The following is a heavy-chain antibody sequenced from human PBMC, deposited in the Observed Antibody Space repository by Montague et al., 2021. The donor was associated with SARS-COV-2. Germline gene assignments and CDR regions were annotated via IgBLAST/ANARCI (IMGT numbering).Heavy chain of an antibody. CDR2: SNSSATEII. Sequence: SETLSLTCTVSDGPIRPDYYNWMRRRAGKGPERMWRSNSSATEIIKYSPFLSSRVTMSIDTSKKQFSLHLTFVTAADTAVYYCAREVVSFDSWSNSFRAATFDLWGQGTLVTVSS. D-gene: IGHD3-3*01. J-gene: IGHJ4*02. CDR1: DGPIRPDY. V-gene: IGHV4-4*07. CDR3: AREVVSFDSWSNSFRAATFDL.